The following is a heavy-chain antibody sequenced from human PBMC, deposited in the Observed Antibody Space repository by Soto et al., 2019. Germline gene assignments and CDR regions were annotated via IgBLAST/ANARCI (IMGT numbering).Heavy chain of an antibody. CDR3: ARSGSGSYPYFDY. J-gene: IGHJ4*02. CDR2: IYYSGNT. Sequence: SETLSLTCTVSGCSLSSYYWRWIRPPPGKGLEWIGYIYYSGNTNYAQKLQGRVTMTTDTSTSTAYMELRSLRSDDTAVYDCARSGSGSYPYFDYWGQGTLVTVSS. D-gene: IGHD3-10*01. V-gene: IGHV4-59*01. CDR1: GCSLSSYY.